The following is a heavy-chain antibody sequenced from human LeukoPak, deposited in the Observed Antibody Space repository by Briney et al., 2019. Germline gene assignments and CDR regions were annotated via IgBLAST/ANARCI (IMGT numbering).Heavy chain of an antibody. CDR1: SYSINSGYY. CDR2: IYHHGNT. V-gene: IGHV4-38-2*02. J-gene: IGHJ4*02. CDR3: ARQTGSGLFSLP. Sequence: SETLSLTCTVSSYSINSGYYWGWIRQPPGKGLEWIGNIYHHGNTYYNPSLESRVTISVDTSKNQFSLKLSSVTAADTAVYYCARQTGSGLFSLPGGQGTLVTVSS. D-gene: IGHD3-10*01.